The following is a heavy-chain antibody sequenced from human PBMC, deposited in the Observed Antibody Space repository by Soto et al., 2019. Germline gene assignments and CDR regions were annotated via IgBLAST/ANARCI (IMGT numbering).Heavy chain of an antibody. CDR3: ARDDSSYLFDY. CDR1: GGTFSSYA. J-gene: IGHJ4*02. CDR2: IIPIFGTA. V-gene: IGHV1-69*13. Sequence: VASVKVSCKASGGTFSSYAISWVRQAPGQGLEWMGGIIPIFGTANYAQKFQGRVTITADESTSTAYMELSSLRSEDTAVYYCARDDSSYLFDYWGQGTLVTVSS. D-gene: IGHD3-22*01.